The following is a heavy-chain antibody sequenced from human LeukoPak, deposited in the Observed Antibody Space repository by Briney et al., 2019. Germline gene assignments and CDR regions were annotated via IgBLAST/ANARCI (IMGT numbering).Heavy chain of an antibody. CDR3: ARGRITMIRGVTIRKGPPEDNYYMDV. V-gene: IGHV4-39*07. Sequence: PSETLSLTCTVSGASVSSSSYYWGWIRQPPGKGLEWIGSIYYSGSTYYNPSLKSRVTISVDTSKNQFSLKVRSVTAADTAVYFCARGRITMIRGVTIRKGPPEDNYYMDVWGKGTAVTVSS. D-gene: IGHD3-10*01. CDR1: GASVSSSSYY. J-gene: IGHJ6*03. CDR2: IYYSGST.